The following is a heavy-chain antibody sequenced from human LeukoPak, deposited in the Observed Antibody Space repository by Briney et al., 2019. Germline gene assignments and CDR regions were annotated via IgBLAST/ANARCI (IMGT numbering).Heavy chain of an antibody. D-gene: IGHD1-7*01. J-gene: IGHJ5*02. V-gene: IGHV4-31*03. CDR1: GGSISSGGYY. CDR2: IYYSGST. Sequence: SETQSLTCTVSGGSISSGGYYWSWIRQHPGKGLEWIGYIYYSGSTYYNPSLKSRVTISVDTSKNQFSLKLSSVTAADTAVYYCARGRTGTPNWFDPWGQGALVTVSS. CDR3: ARGRTGTPNWFDP.